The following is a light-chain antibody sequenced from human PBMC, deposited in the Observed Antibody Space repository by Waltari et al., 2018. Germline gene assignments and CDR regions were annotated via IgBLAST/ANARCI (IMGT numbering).Light chain of an antibody. Sequence: ETVVPQSPAPLSVPPGTRATLSCSTSPSIGSSLAWYQQKPGQSPRLLIYHASTWATGSPDRCSGSWSETEFTLTISSLQSEDSAVYDCQQYNNWPPGTFGQGTRVE. CDR1: PSIGSS. CDR2: HAS. J-gene: IGKJ1*01. V-gene: IGKV3D-15*01. CDR3: QQYNNWPPGT.